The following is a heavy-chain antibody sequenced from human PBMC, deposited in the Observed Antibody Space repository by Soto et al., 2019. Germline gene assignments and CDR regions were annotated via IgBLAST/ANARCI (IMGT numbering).Heavy chain of an antibody. CDR3: ASRGALYYYDYGAFDI. CDR1: GGSISSSSYY. V-gene: IGHV4-39*01. CDR2: IYYSGST. J-gene: IGHJ3*02. D-gene: IGHD3-22*01. Sequence: SETLSLTCTVSGGSISSSSYYWGWIRQPPGKGLEWIGSIYYSGSTYYNPSLKSRVTISVDTSKNQFSLKLSSVTAADTAVYYCASRGALYYYDYGAFDIWGQGTMVTVS.